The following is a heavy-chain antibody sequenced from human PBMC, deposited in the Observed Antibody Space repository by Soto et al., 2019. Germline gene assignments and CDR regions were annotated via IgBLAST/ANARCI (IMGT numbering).Heavy chain of an antibody. J-gene: IGHJ6*03. CDR1: GGTFSSYT. CDR3: AREVGLDYYYYVDV. CDR2: IIPILGIA. D-gene: IGHD1-26*01. Sequence: QVQLVQSGAEVKKPGSSVKVSCKASGGTFSSYTISWVRQAPGQGLEWMGRIIPILGIANYAQKFQGRVTITADKSTSTAYMELSSLRSEDTAVYYCAREVGLDYYYYVDVWGKGTTVTVSS. V-gene: IGHV1-69*08.